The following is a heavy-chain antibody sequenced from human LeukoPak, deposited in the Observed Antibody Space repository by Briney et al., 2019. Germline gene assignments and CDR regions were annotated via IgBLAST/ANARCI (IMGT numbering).Heavy chain of an antibody. CDR3: AKGSHYDSSGSFYFDY. Sequence: PGGSLRLSCAASGFTFSSYGMHWVRQAPGKGLEWVAVTWYDGSNKYYADSVKGRFTISRDNSKNTLYVQVNSLGTEDTAAYYCAKGSHYDSSGSFYFDYWGQGTLVTVSS. V-gene: IGHV3-33*06. CDR2: TWYDGSNK. D-gene: IGHD3-22*01. J-gene: IGHJ4*02. CDR1: GFTFSSYG.